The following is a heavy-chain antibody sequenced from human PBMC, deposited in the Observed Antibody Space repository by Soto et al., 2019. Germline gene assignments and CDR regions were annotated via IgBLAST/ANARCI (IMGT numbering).Heavy chain of an antibody. CDR1: GFTFSSYS. CDR2: ISSSSYI. J-gene: IGHJ4*02. D-gene: IGHD3-9*01. CDR3: ARAQTPYYVILNGYYDGAYFDY. Sequence: GGSLRLSCAASGFTFSSYSMNRVRQAPGKGLEWVSSISSSSYIYYADSVKGRFTISRDNAKNSLYLQMNSLRAEDTAVDYCARAQTPYYVILNGYYDGAYFDYWGPGTMLTVYS. V-gene: IGHV3-21*01.